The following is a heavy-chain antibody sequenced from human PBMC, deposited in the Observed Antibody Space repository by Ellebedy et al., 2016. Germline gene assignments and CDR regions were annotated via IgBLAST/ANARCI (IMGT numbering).Heavy chain of an antibody. J-gene: IGHJ3*02. Sequence: GGSLRLSXAASGFTFSDYQMSWIRQAPGKGLEWISYISDSSTYTNYADSVKGRFTISRDNAKHSLYLQMNSLRAEDTAVYYCASYFDSSGYSDAFDIWGQGTMVTVSS. CDR3: ASYFDSSGYSDAFDI. D-gene: IGHD3-22*01. CDR1: GFTFSDYQ. V-gene: IGHV3-11*06. CDR2: ISDSSTYT.